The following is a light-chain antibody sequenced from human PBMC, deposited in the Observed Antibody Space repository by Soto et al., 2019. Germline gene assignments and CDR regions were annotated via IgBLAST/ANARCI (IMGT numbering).Light chain of an antibody. CDR2: EVT. J-gene: IGLJ1*01. CDR1: GSYVGGYDY. CDR3: SSYTSSSTYV. Sequence: QSALAQPASVAGSPGQSITISCTGTGSYVGGYDYVSWYQHHPGKAPKVMIYEVTNRPSGVSNRFSGSKSGNTASLTISGLLAEDEADYYCSSYTSSSTYVFGTGTKVTVL. V-gene: IGLV2-14*01.